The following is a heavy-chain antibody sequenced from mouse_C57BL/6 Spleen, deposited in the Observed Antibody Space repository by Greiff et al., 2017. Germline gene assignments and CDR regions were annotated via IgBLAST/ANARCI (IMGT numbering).Heavy chain of an antibody. CDR1: GYAFSSSW. V-gene: IGHV1-82*01. Sequence: QVHVKQSGPELVKPGASVKISCKASGYAFSSSWMNWVKQRPGKGLEWIGRIYPGDGDTNYNGKFKGKATLTADKSSSTAYMQLSSLTSEDSAVYFCASKAYYSNTSGFAYWGQGTLVTVSA. J-gene: IGHJ3*01. CDR3: ASKAYYSNTSGFAY. D-gene: IGHD2-5*01. CDR2: IYPGDGDT.